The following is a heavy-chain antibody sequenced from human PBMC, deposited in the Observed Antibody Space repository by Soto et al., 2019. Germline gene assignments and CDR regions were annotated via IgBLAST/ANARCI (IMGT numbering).Heavy chain of an antibody. V-gene: IGHV3-33*01. J-gene: IGHJ4*02. Sequence: VVPQILSCDASGFTFSNSGMHWVRQAPGKGLEWVAIIYYDGSHQYYLESVKGRFTISRDNSKNTVYLEMNSLRGEDTAVYYCARTAYPGYGNSWPFDYWGQGTLVTVSS. CDR1: GFTFSNSG. CDR3: ARTAYPGYGNSWPFDY. CDR2: IYYDGSHQ. D-gene: IGHD2-15*01.